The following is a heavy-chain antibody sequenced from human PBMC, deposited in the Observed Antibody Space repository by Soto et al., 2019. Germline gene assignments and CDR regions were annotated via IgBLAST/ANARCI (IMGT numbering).Heavy chain of an antibody. Sequence: EPLSLTGTVSGGSISSGDYYWGWIRQPPGKGLEWIGSIYYSGITYYNPSLKSRVTISVDTSKNQFSLKLSYVTVADTAVYYCARRRRYSYEDYYYDDMDVWGQGTTVTVSS. V-gene: IGHV4-39*01. J-gene: IGHJ6*02. D-gene: IGHD5-18*01. CDR2: IYYSGIT. CDR1: GGSISSGDYY. CDR3: ARRRRYSYEDYYYDDMDV.